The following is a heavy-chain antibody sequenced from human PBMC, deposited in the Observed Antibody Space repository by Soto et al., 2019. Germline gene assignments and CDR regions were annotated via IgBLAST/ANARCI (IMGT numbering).Heavy chain of an antibody. Sequence: GASKKISSKGAEYSFTSYWISWVRQMHGKGLEWMGRIDPSDSYTNYSPSFHGHVTISADKSISTAYLQWSSLKASDTAMYYCARQKHNVDTVDFDYWGQGTLVTVSS. CDR3: ARQKHNVDTVDFDY. D-gene: IGHD5-18*01. J-gene: IGHJ4*02. CDR1: EYSFTSYW. CDR2: IDPSDSYT. V-gene: IGHV5-10-1*01.